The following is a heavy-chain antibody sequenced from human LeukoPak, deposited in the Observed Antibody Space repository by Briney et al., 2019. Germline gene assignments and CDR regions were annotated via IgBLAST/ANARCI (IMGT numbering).Heavy chain of an antibody. D-gene: IGHD3-10*01. CDR2: ISAGGGTI. J-gene: IGHJ4*02. CDR1: GFTFSSYE. Sequence: GGSLRLSCAASGFTFSSYEMSWVRQAPGKGLEWVSYISAGGGTIYYADSVKGRFTISRDNAKNSLYLQMNSLRAEDTAVYYCARDRYYGSGIFDSWGQGTLVTVSS. V-gene: IGHV3-48*03. CDR3: ARDRYYGSGIFDS.